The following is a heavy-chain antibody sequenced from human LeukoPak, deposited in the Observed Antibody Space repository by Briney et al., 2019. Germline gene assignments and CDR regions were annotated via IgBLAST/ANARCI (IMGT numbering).Heavy chain of an antibody. V-gene: IGHV3-23*01. CDR3: ARTRSRYFQH. CDR1: GFTFSSFA. D-gene: IGHD3/OR15-3a*01. CDR2: ISDNSGNT. Sequence: GSLRLSCAASGFTFSSFAMSWVRQAPGQGLEWVSAISDNSGNTYYADSVKGRFTISRDNAKNSLYLQMNSLRAEDTAVYYCARTRSRYFQHWGQGTLVTVSS. J-gene: IGHJ1*01.